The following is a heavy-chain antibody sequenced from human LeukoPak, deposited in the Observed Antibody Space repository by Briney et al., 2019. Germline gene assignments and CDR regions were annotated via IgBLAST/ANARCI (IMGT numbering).Heavy chain of an antibody. J-gene: IGHJ6*04. Sequence: GGSLRLSCAASGFTFSSYEMNWVRQAPGKGLEWVSYISSSGSTIYYADSVKGRFNISRDNAKNSLYLQMNSLRAEDTAVYYCARGAGHRDIYSSYCMDVWGKGTTVTVSS. V-gene: IGHV3-48*03. CDR3: ARGAGHRDIYSSYCMDV. CDR1: GFTFSSYE. CDR2: ISSSGSTI.